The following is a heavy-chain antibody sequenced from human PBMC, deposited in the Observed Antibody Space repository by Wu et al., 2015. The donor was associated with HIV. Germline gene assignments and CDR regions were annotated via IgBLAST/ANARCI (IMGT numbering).Heavy chain of an antibody. D-gene: IGHD6-19*01. CDR2: IIPSFETA. J-gene: IGHJ4*02. CDR3: ATDGDYISGSVY. Sequence: QVQLVQSGAEVKKPGSSVKVSCKASGGTFSSYVISWVRQAPGQGLEWMGGIIPSFETAHYAQNFQGRVTITTDESTSTAYMELTSLRSEDSAVYYCATDGDYISGSVYWGQGTLVTVSS. CDR1: GGTFSSYV. V-gene: IGHV1-69*05.